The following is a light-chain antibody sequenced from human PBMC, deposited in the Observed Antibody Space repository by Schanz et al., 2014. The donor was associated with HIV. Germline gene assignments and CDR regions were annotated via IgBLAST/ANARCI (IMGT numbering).Light chain of an antibody. CDR1: SSNIQKNY. CDR3: CSDTRTGTLI. J-gene: IGLJ2*01. CDR2: EDN. V-gene: IGLV1-47*01. Sequence: QSVLTQPPSASGTPGQRVTISCSGSSSNIQKNYVYWYQQLAGTAPKLLIYEDNRRPSGVPDRFSGSKSGTSASLAISGLRSEDEADYFCCSDTRTGTLIFGGGTKLTVL.